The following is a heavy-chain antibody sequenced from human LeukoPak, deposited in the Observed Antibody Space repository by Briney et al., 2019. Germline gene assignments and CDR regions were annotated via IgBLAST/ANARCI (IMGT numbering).Heavy chain of an antibody. CDR1: GFTFSSYG. D-gene: IGHD3-10*01. V-gene: IGHV3-33*06. CDR2: IWYDGSNK. Sequence: GGSLRLSCAASGFTFSSYGMDWVRQAPGKGLEWVAVIWYDGSNKYYADSVKGRFTISRDNSKDTLYLQMNGLRAEDTAVYYCAKDRWDGVNSLDYWGQGTLVTVSS. J-gene: IGHJ4*02. CDR3: AKDRWDGVNSLDY.